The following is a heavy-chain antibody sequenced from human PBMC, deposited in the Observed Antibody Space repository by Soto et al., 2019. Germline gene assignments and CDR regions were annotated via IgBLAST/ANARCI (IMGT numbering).Heavy chain of an antibody. D-gene: IGHD3-22*01. V-gene: IGHV3-23*01. CDR3: VKGEYYYDGSAYYPFDY. CDR1: GVTFSSYA. Sequence: PGGSLRLSCVASGVTFSSYAMSWVRQAPGKGLEWVSAVSKSGLDTNYADFVKGRFTISRDNSKNTLYLQMSSLRAEDTAVYYCVKGEYYYDGSAYYPFDYWGQGTLVTVSS. CDR2: VSKSGLDT. J-gene: IGHJ4*02.